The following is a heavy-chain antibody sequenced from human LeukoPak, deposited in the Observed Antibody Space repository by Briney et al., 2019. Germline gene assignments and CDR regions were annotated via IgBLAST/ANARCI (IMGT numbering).Heavy chain of an antibody. J-gene: IGHJ3*02. CDR3: ARGTGPTKTPHAFDI. Sequence: PGGSLRLSCAASRFTFSTYEMNWVRQAPGKGLEWVSYISKSGVTIYYADSVKGRFTISRDNGKNSLYLQMNSLRAEDTAVYYCARGTGPTKTPHAFDIWGQGTMVTVSS. D-gene: IGHD1-1*01. V-gene: IGHV3-48*03. CDR2: ISKSGVTI. CDR1: RFTFSTYE.